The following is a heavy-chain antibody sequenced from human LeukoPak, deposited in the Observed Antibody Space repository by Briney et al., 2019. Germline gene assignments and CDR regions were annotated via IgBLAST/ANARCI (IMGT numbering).Heavy chain of an antibody. J-gene: IGHJ3*02. V-gene: IGHV3-30*02. CDR1: GFTFSSYG. Sequence: GGSPRLSCAASGFTFSSYGMHWVRQAPGKGLEWVAFIRYDGSNKYYADSVKGRFTISRDNSKNTLYLQMNSLRAEDTAVYYCARDHPYYDFWAGYSRAFDIWGQGTVVTVSS. CDR3: ARDHPYYDFWAGYSRAFDI. D-gene: IGHD3-3*01. CDR2: IRYDGSNK.